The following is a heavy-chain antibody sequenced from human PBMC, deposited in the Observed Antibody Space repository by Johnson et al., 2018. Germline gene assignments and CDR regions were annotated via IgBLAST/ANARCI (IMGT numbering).Heavy chain of an antibody. D-gene: IGHD4-17*01. V-gene: IGHV3-30-3*01. CDR2: ISDDGSNK. Sequence: QVQLVESGGRVVQXGRSLRLSCSASGFTFSSYAMHWVRQAPGKGLEWVAVISDDGSNKFYAESVKGRFTISRDNSKYTGYLQMHSLKAEDTAVFYCARAQGGDYLAEYFQHWGQGTLVTVSS. J-gene: IGHJ1*01. CDR1: GFTFSSYA. CDR3: ARAQGGDYLAEYFQH.